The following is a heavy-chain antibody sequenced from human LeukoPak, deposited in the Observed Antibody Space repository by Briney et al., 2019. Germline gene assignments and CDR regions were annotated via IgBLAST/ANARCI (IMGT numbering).Heavy chain of an antibody. CDR2: IYNSGST. Sequence: SETLSLTCAVSDGSISSYYWNWIRQPPGKGLEWIGNIYNSGSTNYNPSLKSRVTISVNLSNKLISLKLTSVTAADTALYYCARDKGPYWYFDVWGRGTLVTVST. CDR3: ARDKGPYWYFDV. CDR1: DGSISSYY. J-gene: IGHJ2*01. V-gene: IGHV4-59*01.